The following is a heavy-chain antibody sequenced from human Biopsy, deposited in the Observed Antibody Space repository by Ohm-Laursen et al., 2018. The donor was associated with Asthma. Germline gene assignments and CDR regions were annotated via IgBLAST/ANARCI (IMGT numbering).Heavy chain of an antibody. CDR3: ARGDSSNWSHYYFDY. V-gene: IGHV3-53*01. CDR2: IYSGGTS. D-gene: IGHD3-22*01. CDR1: GFAVSRDY. Sequence: GSLRLSCTASGFAVSRDYVFWVRQAPGKGLEWVSVIYSGGTSHTADSVRGRFTISRDYSKNTLYPQMHSLRAEDTAVYYCARGDSSNWSHYYFDYWGQGTLVTVSS. J-gene: IGHJ4*02.